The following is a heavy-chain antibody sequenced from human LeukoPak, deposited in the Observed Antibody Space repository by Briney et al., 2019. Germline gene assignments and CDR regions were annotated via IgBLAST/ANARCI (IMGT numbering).Heavy chain of an antibody. CDR3: ARTRAPSNGRVLYYMDV. J-gene: IGHJ6*03. D-gene: IGHD2-2*01. V-gene: IGHV3-21*01. CDR1: GFTFSSYS. CDR2: IISISSHI. Sequence: GGSLRLSRAASGFTFSSYSMNWVRQAPGKGLEWVASIISISSHIYYADSVKGRFTISRDNAKNPLYLQMNSLRAEDTAVYYCARTRAPSNGRVLYYMDVWGKGTTVTVSS.